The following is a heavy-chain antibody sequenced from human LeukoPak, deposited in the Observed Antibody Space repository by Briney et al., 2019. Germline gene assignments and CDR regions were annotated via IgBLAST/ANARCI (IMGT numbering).Heavy chain of an antibody. J-gene: IGHJ3*02. CDR3: AKDRSSGWYDAFDI. V-gene: IGHV3-23*01. D-gene: IGHD6-19*01. CDR2: ISGSGGST. CDR1: RFTFSSYA. Sequence: PGGSLRLSCAASRFTFSSYAMSWVRQAPGKGLEWVSSISGSGGSTYYTDSVKGRFTISRENSKNTLYLQLNSLRAEDTAVYYCAKDRSSGWYDAFDIWGQGTMVIVSS.